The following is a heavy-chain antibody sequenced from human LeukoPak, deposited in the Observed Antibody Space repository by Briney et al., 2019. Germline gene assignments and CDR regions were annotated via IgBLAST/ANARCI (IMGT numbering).Heavy chain of an antibody. Sequence: GGSLRLSCAVSGFTFSSHWMSWVRQAPGKGLEWVANINQDGSEKHYVDSVKGRFTISRDNAKNSLYLQMNSLRAEDTALYYCARDGHGVPLDYWGQGTLVTVSP. V-gene: IGHV3-7*01. CDR1: GFTFSSHW. D-gene: IGHD4-17*01. CDR2: INQDGSEK. J-gene: IGHJ4*02. CDR3: ARDGHGVPLDY.